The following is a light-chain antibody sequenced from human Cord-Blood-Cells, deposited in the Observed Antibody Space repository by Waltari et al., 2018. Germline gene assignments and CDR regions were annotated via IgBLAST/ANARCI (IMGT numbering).Light chain of an antibody. CDR2: DVS. Sequence: QSALTQPASVSGSPGQSITISCTGTSSYVGGYNYVSWYQQHPGKAHKLMIYDVSNRPSVVSNRFSGSKSGNTASLTISGLQAEDEADYYCSSYTSSSTLVFGTGTKVTVL. CDR3: SSYTSSSTLV. V-gene: IGLV2-14*03. J-gene: IGLJ1*01. CDR1: SSYVGGYNY.